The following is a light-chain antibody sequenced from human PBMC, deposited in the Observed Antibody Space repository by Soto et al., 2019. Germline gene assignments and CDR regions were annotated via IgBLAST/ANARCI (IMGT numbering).Light chain of an antibody. Sequence: DIPMTQSPSSLSASVGDRITITCQASQDISTYLNWYQQKPGTAPNLLISGASNVKIGVPSRFSGSGSGTDFTFTISSVQPEDIATYYCQQYEKLPLTFGGGTKVEIK. CDR3: QQYEKLPLT. CDR2: GAS. V-gene: IGKV1-33*01. J-gene: IGKJ4*01. CDR1: QDISTY.